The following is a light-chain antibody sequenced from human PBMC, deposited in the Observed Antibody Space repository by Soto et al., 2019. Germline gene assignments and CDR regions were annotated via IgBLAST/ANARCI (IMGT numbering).Light chain of an antibody. CDR1: QSVSSN. J-gene: IGKJ1*01. CDR2: GAS. Sequence: EIVMTHSSASMFVSPGKRATISCXXSQSVSSNLAWYQQKPGQAPRLLIYGASTRATGIPARFSGSGSGTEFTLTISSLQSEDFAVYYCQQYNNWPPKTFGQGTKVDIK. V-gene: IGKV3-15*01. CDR3: QQYNNWPPKT.